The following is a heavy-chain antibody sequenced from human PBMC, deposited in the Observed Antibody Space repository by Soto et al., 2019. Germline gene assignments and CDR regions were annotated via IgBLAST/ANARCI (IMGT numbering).Heavy chain of an antibody. V-gene: IGHV4-30-4*01. CDR1: GGSISSGGSY. CDR3: VRYCSTTKCPFDY. D-gene: IGHD2-2*01. CDR2: IYYSGNT. J-gene: IGHJ4*02. Sequence: SETLSLTCTVSGGSISSGGSYWGRIRQPPGKGLEWIGYIYYSGNTYFNPSLKSRVTLSVDTSKNQFSLNLSSVTAADTAMYYCVRYCSTTKCPFDYWGQGTLVTVSS.